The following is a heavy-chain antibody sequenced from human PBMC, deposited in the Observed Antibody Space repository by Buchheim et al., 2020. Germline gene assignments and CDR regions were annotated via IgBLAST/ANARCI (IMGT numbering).Heavy chain of an antibody. CDR2: ITPISGTA. V-gene: IGHV1-69*01. J-gene: IGHJ6*02. CDR3: ARDPIAAADYYYYYYGMDV. D-gene: IGHD6-13*01. Sequence: QVQLVQSGAEVKKPGSSVRVSCKASGGTFYYAISWVRQAPGQGLEWMGGITPISGTANYAQKFQGRLTITADESTSTGYMELSSLRAEDTAVYYCARDPIAAADYYYYYYGMDVWGQGTT. CDR1: GGTFYYA.